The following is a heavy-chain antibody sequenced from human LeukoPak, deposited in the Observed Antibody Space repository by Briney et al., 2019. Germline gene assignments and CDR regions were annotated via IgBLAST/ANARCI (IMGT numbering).Heavy chain of an antibody. J-gene: IGHJ4*02. CDR2: ISAYNGNT. D-gene: IGHD6-19*01. V-gene: IGHV1-18*01. CDR1: GYTFTSYG. Sequence: VASVKVSCKASGYTFTSYGISWVRQAPGQGLEWMGWISAYNGNTNYAQKLQGRVTMTTDTSTSTAYMELRSLRYDDTAVYYCARVVEEWLVDYWGQGTLVTVSS. CDR3: ARVVEEWLVDY.